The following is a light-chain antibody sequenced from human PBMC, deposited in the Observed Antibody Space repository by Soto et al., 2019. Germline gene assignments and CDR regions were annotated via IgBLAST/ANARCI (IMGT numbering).Light chain of an antibody. V-gene: IGKV1-39*01. CDR2: AAS. Sequence: DIQMTQSPSSLSASVGDRVTITCRASQSISNYLNWYQQKPGKAPKLLIYAASSLQSGVPSRFTGSGSGTDFTLTISSLQPEDFATYYCQQSYSIPLTFGEGTKVDIK. CDR1: QSISNY. CDR3: QQSYSIPLT. J-gene: IGKJ4*01.